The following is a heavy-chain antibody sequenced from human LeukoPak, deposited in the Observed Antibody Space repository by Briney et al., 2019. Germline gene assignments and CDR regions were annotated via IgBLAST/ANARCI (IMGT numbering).Heavy chain of an antibody. CDR1: GFTFSSYG. D-gene: IGHD6-13*01. CDR2: ISGSGGTT. Sequence: PGGSLRLSCAASGFTFSSYGMHWVRQAPGKGLEWVSGISGSGGTTDYTDSVKGRFTISRDISKNTLYLQMNSLRAEDTAVYYCATDSSSWYFDYWGQGTLVTVSS. V-gene: IGHV3-23*01. J-gene: IGHJ4*02. CDR3: ATDSSSWYFDY.